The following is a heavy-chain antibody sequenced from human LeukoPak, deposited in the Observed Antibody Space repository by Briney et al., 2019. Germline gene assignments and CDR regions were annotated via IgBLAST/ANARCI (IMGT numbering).Heavy chain of an antibody. CDR3: AKDQEMATIWNY. Sequence: GGSLRLSCAASGSTFSSYAMSWVRQAPGKGLEWVSAISGSGGSTYYADSVKGRFTISRDNSKNTLYLQMNSLRAEDTAVYYCAKDQEMATIWNYWGQGTLVTVSS. D-gene: IGHD5-24*01. J-gene: IGHJ4*02. CDR1: GSTFSSYA. CDR2: ISGSGGST. V-gene: IGHV3-23*01.